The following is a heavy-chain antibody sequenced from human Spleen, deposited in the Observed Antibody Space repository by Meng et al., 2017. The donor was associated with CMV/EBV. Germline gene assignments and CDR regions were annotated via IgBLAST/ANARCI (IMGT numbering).Heavy chain of an antibody. Sequence: ASVKVSCKASGYTFSNYDINWVRQANGQGLEWMGWMNPNSGKTGYAQKFQGRVTMTSTTSISTAYMELSSLRSEDTAVYYCLRGVGSTPTYFYFYGLDGWGQGTTVTVSS. CDR2: MNPNSGKT. CDR1: GYTFSNYD. CDR3: LRGVGSTPTYFYFYGLDG. D-gene: IGHD5/OR15-5a*01. V-gene: IGHV1-8*01. J-gene: IGHJ6*02.